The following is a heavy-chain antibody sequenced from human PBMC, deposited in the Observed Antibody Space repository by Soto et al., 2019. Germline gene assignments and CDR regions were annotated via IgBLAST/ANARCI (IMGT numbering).Heavy chain of an antibody. J-gene: IGHJ6*02. Sequence: QVQLVESGGGVVQPGRSLRLSCAASGFTFSSYGMHWVRQAPGKGLEWVAVIWYDGSNKYYADSVKGRLTISRDNSKNTLYLQMNSLRAEDTAVYYCARVREYCSGGSCPPRYGMDVWGQGTTVTVSS. V-gene: IGHV3-33*01. CDR1: GFTFSSYG. D-gene: IGHD2-15*01. CDR2: IWYDGSNK. CDR3: ARVREYCSGGSCPPRYGMDV.